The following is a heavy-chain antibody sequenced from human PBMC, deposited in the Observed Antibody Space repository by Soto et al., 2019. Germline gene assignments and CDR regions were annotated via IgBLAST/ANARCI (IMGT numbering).Heavy chain of an antibody. CDR2: ISTRSTYT. J-gene: IGHJ6*02. Sequence: GGSLRLSCAASGFIFSDYYMSWVRQTPGKGLEWISYISTRSTYTNYADSVKGRFTIPRDNTKNSLYLQMDSLRVEDTAVYYYARDLAWKRGKVGRYYYGMDVWGQGTTVTVSS. CDR1: GFIFSDYY. V-gene: IGHV3-11*06. CDR3: ARDLAWKRGKVGRYYYGMDV. D-gene: IGHD1-1*01.